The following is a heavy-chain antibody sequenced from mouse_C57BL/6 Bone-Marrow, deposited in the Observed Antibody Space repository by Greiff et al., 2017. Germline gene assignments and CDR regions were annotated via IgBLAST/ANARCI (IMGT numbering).Heavy chain of an antibody. V-gene: IGHV1-55*01. CDR1: GYTFTSYW. D-gene: IGHD2-5*01. CDR2: IYPGSGST. J-gene: IGHJ4*01. CDR3: AGVTTQYYAMDY. Sequence: QVQLKESGAELVKPGASVKMSCKASGYTFTSYWITWVKQRPGQGLEWIGDIYPGSGSTNYNEKFKSKATLTVDTSSSTAYMQLSSLTSEDTAVYYCAGVTTQYYAMDYWGQGTSVTVSS.